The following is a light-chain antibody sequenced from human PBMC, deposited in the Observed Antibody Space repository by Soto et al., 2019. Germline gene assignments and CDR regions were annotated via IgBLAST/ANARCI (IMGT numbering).Light chain of an antibody. J-gene: IGKJ2*01. CDR3: PKYNPWHPYT. Sequence: MMTQSPATLSVSPEGRATLYPKASKRISSNLARYRQKPGQPPRLLIYGASTRATGISARFSGSWSGTEFTLTFSGLHSVALAPYYRPKYNPWHPYTFGQGTKVDIK. V-gene: IGKV3-15*01. CDR1: KRISSN. CDR2: GAS.